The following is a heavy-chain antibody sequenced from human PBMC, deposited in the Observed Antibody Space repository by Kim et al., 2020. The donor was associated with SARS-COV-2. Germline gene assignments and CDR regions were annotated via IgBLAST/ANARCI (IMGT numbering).Heavy chain of an antibody. V-gene: IGHV4-59*01. J-gene: IGHJ6*03. Sequence: SETLSLTCTVSGGSISSYYWSWIRQPPGKGLEWIGYIYYSGSTNYNPSLKSRVTISVDTSKNQFSLKLSSVTAADTAVYYCARVSDYGGNSGLYRYYYYMDVWGKGTTVTVSS. D-gene: IGHD4-17*01. CDR1: GGSISSYY. CDR2: IYYSGST. CDR3: ARVSDYGGNSGLYRYYYYMDV.